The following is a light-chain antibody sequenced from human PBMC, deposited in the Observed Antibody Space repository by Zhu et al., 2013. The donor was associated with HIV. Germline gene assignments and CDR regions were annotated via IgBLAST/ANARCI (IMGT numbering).Light chain of an antibody. CDR3: QQYGSSPLMCS. J-gene: IGKJ2*04. CDR2: GAS. CDR1: QSVNNY. Sequence: EIVLTQSPATLSLSPGERATLSCRASQSVNNYLAWYQQKPGQAPRLLIYGASSRATGIPDRFSGSGSGTDFTLTISRLEPEDFAVYYCQQYGSSPLMCSFGQGTKLEIK. V-gene: IGKV3-20*01.